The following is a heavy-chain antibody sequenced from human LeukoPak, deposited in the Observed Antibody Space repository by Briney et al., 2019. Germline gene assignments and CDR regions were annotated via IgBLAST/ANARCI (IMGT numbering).Heavy chain of an antibody. Sequence: GGSLRLSCAASGFTFSSYAMHWVRQAPGKGLEWVAVISYDGSNKYYADSVKGRFTISRDNSKNTLYLQMNSLRADDTAVYYCARDFTTVPLDYWGQGTLVTVSS. CDR1: GFTFSSYA. J-gene: IGHJ4*02. V-gene: IGHV3-30-3*01. D-gene: IGHD4-17*01. CDR2: ISYDGSNK. CDR3: ARDFTTVPLDY.